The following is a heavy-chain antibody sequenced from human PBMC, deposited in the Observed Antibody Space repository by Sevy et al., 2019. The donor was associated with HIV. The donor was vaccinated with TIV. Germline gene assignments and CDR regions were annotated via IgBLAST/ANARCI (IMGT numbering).Heavy chain of an antibody. V-gene: IGHV3-73*01. CDR2: IRTKGNNYAT. J-gene: IGHJ4*01. CDR1: RFNFSASA. D-gene: IGHD2-8*01. Sequence: GGSLRLSCAASRFNFSASAVHWVRRASGKGLDWVGRIRTKGNNYATSYSVPVKGRFTISRHDSKNTAYLQMNSLNIADTGVYFCGAHCPNGVCSWGHGTLVTVSS. CDR3: GAHCPNGVCS.